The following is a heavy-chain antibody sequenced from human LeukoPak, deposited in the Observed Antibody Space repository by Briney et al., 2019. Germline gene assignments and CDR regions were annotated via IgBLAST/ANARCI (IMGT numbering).Heavy chain of an antibody. Sequence: SETLSLTCTVSGYSISSGYYWGWIRQPPGKGLEWIGSIYHSGSTYYNPSLKSRVTISVDTSKNQFSLKLSSVTAADTAVYYCARVYYYYYYMDVWGKGTTVTVSS. V-gene: IGHV4-38-2*02. CDR2: IYHSGST. J-gene: IGHJ6*03. CDR3: ARVYYYYYYMDV. CDR1: GYSISSGYY.